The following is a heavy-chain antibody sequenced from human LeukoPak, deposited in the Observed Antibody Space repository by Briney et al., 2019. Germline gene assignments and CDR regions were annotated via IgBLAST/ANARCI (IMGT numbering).Heavy chain of an antibody. CDR1: GFTVSSNY. J-gene: IGHJ4*02. CDR3: ARDLGIAAAGGD. Sequence: GGSLRLSCAASGFTVSSNYVSWVRQAPGKGLEWVSVIYSGGSTYYADSVKGRFTISRDNSKNTLYLQMNSLRAEDTALYYCARDLGIAAAGGDWGQGTLVTVSS. CDR2: IYSGGST. V-gene: IGHV3-53*01. D-gene: IGHD6-13*01.